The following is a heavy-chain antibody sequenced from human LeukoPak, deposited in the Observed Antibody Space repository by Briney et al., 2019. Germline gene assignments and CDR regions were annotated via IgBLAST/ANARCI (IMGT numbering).Heavy chain of an antibody. J-gene: IGHJ3*02. Sequence: SETLSLTCTVSGGSISSYYWSWIRQPPGKGLEWIGYIYYSGSTNYNPSLKSRVTISVDTSKNQFSLRLSSVTAADTAVYYCARGGYSYGDDAFDIWGQGTMVTVSS. CDR1: GGSISSYY. CDR3: ARGGYSYGDDAFDI. V-gene: IGHV4-59*01. CDR2: IYYSGST. D-gene: IGHD5-18*01.